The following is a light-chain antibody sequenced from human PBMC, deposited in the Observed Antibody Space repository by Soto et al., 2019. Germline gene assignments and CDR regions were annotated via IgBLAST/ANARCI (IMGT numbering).Light chain of an antibody. CDR1: SSDAGGYNS. J-gene: IGLJ1*01. Sequence: QSVLTQPASVSGSPGLSIAISCTGTSSDAGGYNSVSWYQQHPGKAPKLMIYDVSNRPSGVSNRFSGSKSGNTASLTISGLQAEDEGDYYCSSYTTGGSYVFGTGTKVTVL. CDR3: SSYTTGGSYV. V-gene: IGLV2-14*01. CDR2: DVS.